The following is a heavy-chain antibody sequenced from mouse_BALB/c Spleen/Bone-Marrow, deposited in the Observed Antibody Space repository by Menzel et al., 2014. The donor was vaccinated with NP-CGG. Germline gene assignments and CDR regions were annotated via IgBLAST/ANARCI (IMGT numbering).Heavy chain of an antibody. CDR3: ARGYYDGY. Sequence: DVKLVESGGGLVQPGGSLRLSCATSGFTFTDYFMTWVRQPPGKALEWLGFIRNKANGYTTEYSASVKGRFTISRNNSQSILYLQMNTLRAEDSATYYCARGYYDGYWGQGTTLTVSS. D-gene: IGHD1-1*01. CDR1: GFTFTDYF. V-gene: IGHV7-3*02. CDR2: IRNKANGYTT. J-gene: IGHJ2*01.